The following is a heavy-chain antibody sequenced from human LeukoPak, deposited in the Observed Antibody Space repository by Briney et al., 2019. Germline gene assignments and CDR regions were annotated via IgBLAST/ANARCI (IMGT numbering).Heavy chain of an antibody. J-gene: IGHJ4*02. D-gene: IGHD1-26*01. Sequence: GGSLRLSCAASGFTVSSNFMSWVRQAPGKGLEWVSVIHTAGKTYYADSVKGRFTISRDDSKNMVYLQMNSLRAEDTAVYFCAREAVGAIYFDYWGQGTLVTVSS. CDR3: AREAVGAIYFDY. CDR1: GFTVSSNF. CDR2: IHTAGKT. V-gene: IGHV3-53*01.